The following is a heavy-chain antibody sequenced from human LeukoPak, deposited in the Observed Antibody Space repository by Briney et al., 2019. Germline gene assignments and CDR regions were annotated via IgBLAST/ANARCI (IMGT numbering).Heavy chain of an antibody. D-gene: IGHD3-22*01. CDR2: ISGSGGST. CDR3: AKVISSSGYYNDAFDI. Sequence: PGGSLRLSCAASGFTFSSYAMSWVRQAPGKGLEWVSAISGSGGSTYYADSVKGRFTISRDNSKNTLYLQMNSLGAEDTAVYYCAKVISSSGYYNDAFDIWGQGTMVTVSS. V-gene: IGHV3-23*01. CDR1: GFTFSSYA. J-gene: IGHJ3*02.